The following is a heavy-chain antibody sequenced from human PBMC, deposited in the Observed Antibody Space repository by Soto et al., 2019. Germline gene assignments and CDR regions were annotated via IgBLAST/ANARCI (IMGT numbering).Heavy chain of an antibody. J-gene: IGHJ3*02. V-gene: IGHV1-69*01. Sequence: QVQLVQSGAEVKKPGSSVKVSCKASGGTFSSYAISWVRQAPGQGLEWMGVIIPIFGTANYAQKCQGRVTITEDESTSTAYMELSSLRSEDTAVYYCARESRITIFGVFSPHGHDAFDIWGQGTMVTVS. CDR3: ARESRITIFGVFSPHGHDAFDI. CDR1: GGTFSSYA. CDR2: IIPIFGTA. D-gene: IGHD3-3*01.